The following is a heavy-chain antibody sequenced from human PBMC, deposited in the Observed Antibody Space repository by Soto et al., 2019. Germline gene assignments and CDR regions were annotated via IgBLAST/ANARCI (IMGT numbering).Heavy chain of an antibody. Sequence: EVRLVESGGGLVQPGGSLRLSCAASGFPFSSHWLQWVRQVPGRGLVWVSRIDNTGRSAIYADSVRGRFTVSRDNAKDTLYLHMNSLRAEDTAVYYCATLTGYDYWGQGTLVTVSS. V-gene: IGHV3-74*01. CDR1: GFPFSSHW. D-gene: IGHD5-12*01. J-gene: IGHJ4*02. CDR3: ATLTGYDY. CDR2: IDNTGRSA.